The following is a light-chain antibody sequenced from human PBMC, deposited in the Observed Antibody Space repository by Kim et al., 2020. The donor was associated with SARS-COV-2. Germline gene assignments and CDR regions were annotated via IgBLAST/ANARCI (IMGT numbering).Light chain of an antibody. CDR2: GNS. Sequence: QGVTISCPGSSSNIGAGYDVHWYQQLPGTAPKLLIYGNSNRPSGVPDRFSGSKSGTSASLAITGLQAEDEADYYCQSYDSSLSGWVFGGGTKLTVL. CDR3: QSYDSSLSGWV. V-gene: IGLV1-40*01. CDR1: SSNIGAGYD. J-gene: IGLJ3*02.